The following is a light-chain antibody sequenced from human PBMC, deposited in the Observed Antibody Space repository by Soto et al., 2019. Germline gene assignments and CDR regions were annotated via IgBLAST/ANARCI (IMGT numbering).Light chain of an antibody. V-gene: IGKV3-20*01. Sequence: EIVLTQSPGTLPLSPGERATLSCRASQSVISSYLAWYQQKPGQAPRLLIYGASSRATGIPDRVSGSGSGTDFTLTISTLEAEDFAVYYCQQGGSWPRYTFGQGTKLEIK. CDR1: QSVISSY. CDR2: GAS. CDR3: QQGGSWPRYT. J-gene: IGKJ2*01.